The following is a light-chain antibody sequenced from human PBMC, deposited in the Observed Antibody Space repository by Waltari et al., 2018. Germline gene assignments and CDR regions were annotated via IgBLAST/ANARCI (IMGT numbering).Light chain of an antibody. Sequence: SFLTQQPSASGTPGQRVTISCSGSSSNIGRTNVSWYPQLPATATKLPIYRNNPRPSGVHDRFPGSKSGTSASLAISGRRSEDEADYYLAAWDDSLSGVVFGGGTKLTVL. V-gene: IGLV1-47*01. CDR1: SSNIGRTN. CDR2: RNN. J-gene: IGLJ2*01. CDR3: AAWDDSLSGVV.